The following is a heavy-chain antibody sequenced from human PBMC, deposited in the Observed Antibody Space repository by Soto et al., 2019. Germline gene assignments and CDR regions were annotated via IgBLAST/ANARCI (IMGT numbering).Heavy chain of an antibody. J-gene: IGHJ4*01. CDR2: ISAYNGNT. Sequence: QVQLVQSGAEVKKPGASVKVSCKASGYTFTSYGISWVRQAPGQGLEWMGWISAYNGNTNYAQKLQGRVTITTDTTPTPAFLELRSLPSYHPSLFFSSPGPRYEFSYWGHGTLVTVSS. CDR3: SPGPRYEFSY. D-gene: IGHD3-3*01. CDR1: GYTFTSYG. V-gene: IGHV1-18*01.